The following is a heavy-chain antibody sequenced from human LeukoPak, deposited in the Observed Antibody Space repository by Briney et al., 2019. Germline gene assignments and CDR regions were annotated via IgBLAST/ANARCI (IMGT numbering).Heavy chain of an antibody. J-gene: IGHJ4*02. CDR3: ARALGGRSSGWYAFDY. D-gene: IGHD6-19*01. CDR2: IIPIFGTA. Sequence: GASVKVSCKASGGTFSSYAISWVRLAPGQGLEWMGGIIPIFGTANYAQKFQGRVTITADKSTSTAYMELSSLRSEDTAVHYCARALGGRSSGWYAFDYWGQGTLVTVSS. V-gene: IGHV1-69*06. CDR1: GGTFSSYA.